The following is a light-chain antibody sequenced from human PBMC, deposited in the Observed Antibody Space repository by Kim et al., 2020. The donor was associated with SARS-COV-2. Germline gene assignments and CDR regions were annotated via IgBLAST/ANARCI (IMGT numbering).Light chain of an antibody. CDR2: AAS. CDR3: QQSYSSPPWT. CDR1: QSINNY. J-gene: IGKJ1*01. V-gene: IGKV1-39*01. Sequence: DIQMTQSPSSLSASVGDRVTITCRASQSINNYLNWYQQKRGQAPKLLIYAASSLQSGVPSRFSGSGSGSGFTLTISSLQPEDFATYYCQQSYSSPPWTFGQGTKVDIK.